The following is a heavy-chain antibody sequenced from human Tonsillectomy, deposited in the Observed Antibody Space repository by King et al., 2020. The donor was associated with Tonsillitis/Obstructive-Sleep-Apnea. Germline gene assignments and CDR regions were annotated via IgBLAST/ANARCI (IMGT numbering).Heavy chain of an antibody. J-gene: IGHJ6*03. CDR3: AKGADYCSRTSCYYYYMDV. CDR2: ISGSGSST. D-gene: IGHD2-2*01. Sequence: QLVQSGGGLVQPGGSLRLSCADSGLTFSSYAMSWVRQAPGQGLEWVSGISGSGSSTYYADSVKGRFTISRDNSKNTLYLQMNSLRAEDTAVYFCAKGADYCSRTSCYYYYMDVWGKGTTVTVSS. CDR1: GLTFSSYA. V-gene: IGHV3-23*04.